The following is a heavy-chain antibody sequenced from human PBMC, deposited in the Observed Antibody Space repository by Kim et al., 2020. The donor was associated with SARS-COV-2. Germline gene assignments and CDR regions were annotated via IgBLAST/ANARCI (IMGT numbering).Heavy chain of an antibody. J-gene: IGHJ6*03. CDR2: MNPNSGNT. D-gene: IGHD6-6*01. Sequence: ASVKVSCKASGYTFTSYDINWVRQATGQGLEWMGWMNPNSGNTGYAQKFQGRVTMTRNTSISTAYMELSSLRSEDTAVYYCARAKKRIAARPAYYYYMGVWGKGTTVTVSS. CDR1: GYTFTSYD. V-gene: IGHV1-8*01. CDR3: ARAKKRIAARPAYYYYMGV.